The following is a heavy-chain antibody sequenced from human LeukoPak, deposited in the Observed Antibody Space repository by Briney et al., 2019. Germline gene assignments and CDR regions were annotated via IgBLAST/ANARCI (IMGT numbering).Heavy chain of an antibody. V-gene: IGHV1-69*05. CDR3: TRWLNYYDSSGYYYRKPSGGYFDY. D-gene: IGHD3-22*01. CDR2: IIPIFGTA. CDR1: GGTFSSYA. J-gene: IGHJ4*02. Sequence: GASVKVSCKASGGTFSSYAISWVRQAPGQGLEWMGGIIPIFGTANYAQKFQGRVTVTTDESTSTAYMELSSLRSEDTAVYYCTRWLNYYDSSGYYYRKPSGGYFDYWGQGTLVTVSS.